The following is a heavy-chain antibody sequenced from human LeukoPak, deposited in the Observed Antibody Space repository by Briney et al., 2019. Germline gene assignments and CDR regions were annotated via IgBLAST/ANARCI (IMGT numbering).Heavy chain of an antibody. J-gene: IGHJ5*02. V-gene: IGHV1-2*02. CDR2: INPNSGGT. CDR3: ARGGSGSYFSWLDP. CDR1: GYTFTGYY. Sequence: ASVKVSCKASGYTFTGYYIHWVRQAPGQGLECIGWINPNSGGTNYAQKFQGRVTMTRDTSISTAYMELSRLRSDDTAVYYCARGGSGSYFSWLDPWGQGTLVTVSS. D-gene: IGHD3-10*01.